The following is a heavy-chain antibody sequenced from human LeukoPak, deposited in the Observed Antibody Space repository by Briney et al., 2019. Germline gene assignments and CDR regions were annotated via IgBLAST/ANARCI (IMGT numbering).Heavy chain of an antibody. Sequence: GGSLRLSCAASGFTFSSYAMHWVRQAPGKGLEWVAVISYDGSNKYYADSVKGRFSISRDNSKNTLYLQMNSLRAEDTAVYYCARDRSNYDSLTSDYWGQGTLVTVSS. V-gene: IGHV3-30-3*01. J-gene: IGHJ4*02. CDR2: ISYDGSNK. CDR1: GFTFSSYA. D-gene: IGHD3-22*01. CDR3: ARDRSNYDSLTSDY.